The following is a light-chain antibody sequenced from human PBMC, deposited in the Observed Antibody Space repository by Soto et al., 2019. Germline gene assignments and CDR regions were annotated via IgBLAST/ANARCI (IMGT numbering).Light chain of an antibody. V-gene: IGLV2-11*01. CDR2: DVS. Sequence: THPRSVPGSPGQSDTISCTGTSSVVGGYNYVSWYQQHPGKAPKRILYDVSERRLGVTDRFSGCKSGNTAYVTISGLHAEDEADYYCCSYAGSYPYVLGTGTKVTVL. CDR1: SSVVGGYNY. J-gene: IGLJ1*01. CDR3: CSYAGSYPYV.